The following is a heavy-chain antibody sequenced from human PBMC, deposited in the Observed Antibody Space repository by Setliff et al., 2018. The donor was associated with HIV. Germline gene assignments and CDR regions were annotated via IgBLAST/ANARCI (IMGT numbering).Heavy chain of an antibody. V-gene: IGHV1-18*01. Sequence: ASVKVSCKASGYTFTSYGISWVRQAPGQGLEWMGWISAYNGNTNYAQKLQGRVTMTTDTSTSTAYMELRSLRSDDTAVYYCARLGSGWSDSYYYAMDVWGQGTTVTVSS. J-gene: IGHJ6*02. CDR1: GYTFTSYG. CDR2: ISAYNGNT. D-gene: IGHD6-19*01. CDR3: ARLGSGWSDSYYYAMDV.